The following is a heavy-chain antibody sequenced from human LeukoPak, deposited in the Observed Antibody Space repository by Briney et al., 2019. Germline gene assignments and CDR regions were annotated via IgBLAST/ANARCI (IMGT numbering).Heavy chain of an antibody. CDR3: ARELVVAADAFDI. V-gene: IGHV3-30*04. D-gene: IGHD2-8*02. Sequence: GRSLRLSCAASGFTFSSYAMYGVRQAPGKGLEWVAVISYDGSNKYYADSVKGRFTISKDNSKNTPYLQMNSLRAEDTAVYYCARELVVAADAFDIWGQGTMVTVSS. J-gene: IGHJ3*02. CDR2: ISYDGSNK. CDR1: GFTFSSYA.